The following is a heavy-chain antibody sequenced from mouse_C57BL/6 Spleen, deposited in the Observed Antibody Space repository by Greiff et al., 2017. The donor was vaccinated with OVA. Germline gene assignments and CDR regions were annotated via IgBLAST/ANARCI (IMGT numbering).Heavy chain of an antibody. CDR2: INPYNGGT. J-gene: IGHJ2*01. D-gene: IGHD4-1*01. V-gene: IGHV1-19*01. CDR1: GYTFTDYY. Sequence: EVQLQQSGPVLVKPGASVKMSCKASGYTFTDYYMNWVKQSHGKSLEWIGVINPYNGGTSYNQKFKGKATLTVDKSSSTAYMELNSLTSEDSAVYYCARRSWALYYFDYWGQGTTLTVSS. CDR3: ARRSWALYYFDY.